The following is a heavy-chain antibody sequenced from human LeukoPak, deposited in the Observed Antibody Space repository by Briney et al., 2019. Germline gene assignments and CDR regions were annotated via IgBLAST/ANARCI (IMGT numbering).Heavy chain of an antibody. CDR2: ISGSGGST. CDR1: GFTFSSYA. Sequence: GGSLRLSCAASGFTFSSYAMSWVRQAPGKGLEWVSAISGSGGSTYYADSVKGRFTISRDNSKNTLYLQMNSLRAEDTAVYYCARVEIDILTGYPHFDYWGQGTLVTVSS. J-gene: IGHJ4*02. CDR3: ARVEIDILTGYPHFDY. V-gene: IGHV3-23*01. D-gene: IGHD3-9*01.